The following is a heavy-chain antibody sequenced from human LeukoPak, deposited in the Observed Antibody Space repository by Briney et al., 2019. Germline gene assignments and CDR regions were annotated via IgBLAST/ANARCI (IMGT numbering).Heavy chain of an antibody. V-gene: IGHV3-7*05. CDR2: IKQDGSEK. D-gene: IGHD6-13*01. Sequence: GGSLRLSCTASGFTFSSFWMSWVRQTPEKGLEWVANIKQDGSEKVYVDSVKGRFTISRDNAKSSLYLQMSGLRAEDTAVYYCARDPYSSSWSYGMDVWGQGTTVTVSS. CDR1: GFTFSSFW. CDR3: ARDPYSSSWSYGMDV. J-gene: IGHJ6*02.